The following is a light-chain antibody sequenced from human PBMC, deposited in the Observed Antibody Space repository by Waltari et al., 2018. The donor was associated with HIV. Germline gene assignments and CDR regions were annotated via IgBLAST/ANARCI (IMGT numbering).Light chain of an antibody. CDR3: AAWDDSLSVHVV. CDR2: SNN. V-gene: IGLV1-44*01. Sequence: QSVLTQPPSASGTPGQRVTISCSGSSSNIGSNTVNWYQQLPGTAPKLLIYSNNQRPSGVPDRFSGSKSGTSASLAISRLQSEDEADYYCAAWDDSLSVHVVFGGGTRLTVL. J-gene: IGLJ2*01. CDR1: SSNIGSNT.